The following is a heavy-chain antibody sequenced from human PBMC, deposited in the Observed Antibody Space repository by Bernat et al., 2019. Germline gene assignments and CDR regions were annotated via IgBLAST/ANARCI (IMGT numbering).Heavy chain of an antibody. CDR3: TRFTRGDPGDY. V-gene: IGHV3-7*04. CDR1: GFTFSSYW. Sequence: EVQLVESGGGLVQPGGSLRLSCAASGFTFSSYWMSWVRQAPGKGLEWVANIKEDGSEKYYVDSMKGRFTITRDNAKNSLYLQMNSLRGEDTAEYYSTRFTRGDPGDYWGQGTLVTVSS. D-gene: IGHD3-10*01. J-gene: IGHJ4*02. CDR2: IKEDGSEK.